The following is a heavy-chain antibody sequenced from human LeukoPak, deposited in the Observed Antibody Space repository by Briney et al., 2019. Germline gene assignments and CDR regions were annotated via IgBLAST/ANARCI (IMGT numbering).Heavy chain of an antibody. CDR3: ARLSFYYYDSSGGWFDP. CDR1: GGSISSSNW. Sequence: PSGTLSLTCAVSGGSISSSNWWSWVRQPPGKGLEWIGEIYHSGSTNYNPSLKSRVTISVDKSKNQFFLKLSSVTAADTAVYYCARLSFYYYDSSGGWFDPWGQGTLVTVSS. D-gene: IGHD3-22*01. J-gene: IGHJ5*02. V-gene: IGHV4-4*02. CDR2: IYHSGST.